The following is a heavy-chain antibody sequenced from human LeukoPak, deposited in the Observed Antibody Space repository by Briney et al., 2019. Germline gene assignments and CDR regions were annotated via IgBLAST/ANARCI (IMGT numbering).Heavy chain of an antibody. V-gene: IGHV3-9*01. CDR3: AREGYSSSWFGY. Sequence: GGSLRLSCAASGFTFDDYAMHWVRQAPGKGLEWVSGISWNSGTIGYADSVKGRFTISRDNAKNSLYLQMNSLRAEDTAVYYCAREGYSSSWFGYWGQGTLVTVSS. CDR2: ISWNSGTI. J-gene: IGHJ4*02. CDR1: GFTFDDYA. D-gene: IGHD6-13*01.